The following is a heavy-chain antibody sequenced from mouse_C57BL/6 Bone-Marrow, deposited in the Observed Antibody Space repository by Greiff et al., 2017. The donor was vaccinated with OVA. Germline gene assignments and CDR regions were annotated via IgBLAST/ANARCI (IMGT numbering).Heavy chain of an antibody. Sequence: VQLQQSGAELVKPGASVKMSCKASGYTFTSYWITWVKQRPGQGLEWIGDIYPGSGSTNYNEKFKSKATLTVDTSSSTAYMQLSSLTSEDSAVYYCARGYYGSSWYFDVGGTGTTVTVSS. J-gene: IGHJ1*03. CDR3: ARGYYGSSWYFDV. CDR2: IYPGSGST. D-gene: IGHD1-1*01. CDR1: GYTFTSYW. V-gene: IGHV1-55*01.